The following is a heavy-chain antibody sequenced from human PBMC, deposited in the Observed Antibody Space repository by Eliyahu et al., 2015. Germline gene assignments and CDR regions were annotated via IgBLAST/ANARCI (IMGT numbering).Heavy chain of an antibody. V-gene: IGHV1-18*01. CDR2: ITAHNGNX. D-gene: IGHD4-17*01. J-gene: IGHJ4*02. CDR1: GYSFTKYG. CDR3: ARASGFDYGDYVESLLFDY. Sequence: QVQLVQSGAEVKKPGASVKVSCKASGYSFTKYGISWVRQAPGQGLEXMGWITAHNGNXKXPQKXQGRVTLTTDTSTNTVYMELRGLRSDDTAVYYCARASGFDYGDYVESLLFDYWGQGTLVTVSS.